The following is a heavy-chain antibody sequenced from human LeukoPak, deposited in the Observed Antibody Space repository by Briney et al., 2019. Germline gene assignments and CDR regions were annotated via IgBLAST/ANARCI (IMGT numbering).Heavy chain of an antibody. CDR1: GASISNYY. Sequence: SETLSLTCTVSGASISNYYCSWIRQSPGRGLEWIGYIYYSGTTNYNPSLKSRVTISVDTSKNQFSLKLTSVTAADTAVYYCARSGSYGGHFDNWGQGTLVTVSS. V-gene: IGHV4-59*08. CDR3: ARSGSYGGHFDN. D-gene: IGHD1-26*01. CDR2: IYYSGTT. J-gene: IGHJ4*02.